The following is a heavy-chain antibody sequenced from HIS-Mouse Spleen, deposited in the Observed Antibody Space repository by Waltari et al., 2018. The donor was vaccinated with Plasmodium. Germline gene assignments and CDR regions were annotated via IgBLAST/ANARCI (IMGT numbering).Heavy chain of an antibody. V-gene: IGHV4-31*03. Sequence: QVQLQESGPGLVKPSQTLSLTCTFSGGSISSGGYYWSWIRQHPGKGLEGIGYIYYRGSTYYNPSLKSRVTISVDTSKNQFSLKLSSVTAADTAVYYCARSIAATVTFYFDYWGQGTLVTVSS. CDR1: GGSISSGGYY. CDR3: ARSIAATVTFYFDY. D-gene: IGHD6-13*01. J-gene: IGHJ4*02. CDR2: IYYRGST.